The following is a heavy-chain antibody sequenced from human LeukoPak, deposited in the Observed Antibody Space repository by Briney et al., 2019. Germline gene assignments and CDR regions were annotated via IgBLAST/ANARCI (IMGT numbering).Heavy chain of an antibody. CDR1: GFTFSSHA. D-gene: IGHD2-2*01. Sequence: GGSLRLSCAASGFTFSSHAVSWVRQAPGKGLEWVSGISGGGGTTFYADSVKGRFTISRDNSKNTLYLQMNSLRAEDTALYYCAKDGRHCTSTTCYYSGMGVWGQGTTVTVSS. J-gene: IGHJ6*02. CDR3: AKDGRHCTSTTCYYSGMGV. CDR2: ISGGGGTT. V-gene: IGHV3-23*01.